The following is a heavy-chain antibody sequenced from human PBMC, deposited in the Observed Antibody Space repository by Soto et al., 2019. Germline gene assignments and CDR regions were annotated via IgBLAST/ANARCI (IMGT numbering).Heavy chain of an antibody. CDR3: ARDCKLPYYYYYGMDV. CDR1: GFTFSSNG. Sequence: GGSLRLSCAASGFTFSSNGMHWVRQAPGKGLEWVAVIWYDGSNKYYADSVKGRFTISRDNSKNTLYLQMNSLRAEDTAVYYCARDCKLPYYYYYGMDVWGQGTTVTVSS. J-gene: IGHJ6*02. D-gene: IGHD2-15*01. CDR2: IWYDGSNK. V-gene: IGHV3-33*01.